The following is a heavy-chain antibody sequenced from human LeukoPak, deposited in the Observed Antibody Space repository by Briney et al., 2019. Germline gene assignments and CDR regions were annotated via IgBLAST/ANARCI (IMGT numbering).Heavy chain of an antibody. V-gene: IGHV3-13*01. CDR3: ARGNILTGYSI. D-gene: IGHD3-9*01. Sequence: GGSLRLSCAASGFTFFNDDMNWVRQGLGKGLEWVSAISAAGDTYSPGSVKGRFTISRENAKNSLYLQMNRLTAGDTAVYYCARGNILTGYSIWGQGTLVTVSS. J-gene: IGHJ4*02. CDR2: ISAAGDT. CDR1: GFTFFNDD.